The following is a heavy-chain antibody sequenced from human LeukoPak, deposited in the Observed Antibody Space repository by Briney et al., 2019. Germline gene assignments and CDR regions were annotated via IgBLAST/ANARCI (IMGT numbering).Heavy chain of an antibody. CDR3: ARGQRGQQLVPFSRVYYYYYYMDV. Sequence: KPSETLSLTCTVSGGSISSYSWSWVRQPPGMGREWIGYVHYSGSPNYNPSLKSRVPMSVDTSKTQFSLELSSLIAADTAVYYCARGQRGQQLVPFSRVYYYYYYMDVWGKGTTVTVSS. CDR1: GGSISSYS. D-gene: IGHD6-13*01. CDR2: VHYSGSP. J-gene: IGHJ6*03. V-gene: IGHV4-59*01.